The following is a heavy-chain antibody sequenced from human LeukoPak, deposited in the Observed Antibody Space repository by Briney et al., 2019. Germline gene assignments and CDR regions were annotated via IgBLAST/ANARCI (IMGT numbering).Heavy chain of an antibody. CDR2: ISSSSSYI. Sequence: GGSLRLSCAASGFTFSSYSMNWVRQAPGKGLEWVSSISSSSSYIYYADSVKGRFTISRDNAKNSLSLQMNSLRAEDTAVYYCARETTSDFYYYYMDVWGKGTTVTVSS. V-gene: IGHV3-21*01. D-gene: IGHD1/OR15-1a*01. J-gene: IGHJ6*03. CDR3: ARETTSDFYYYYMDV. CDR1: GFTFSSYS.